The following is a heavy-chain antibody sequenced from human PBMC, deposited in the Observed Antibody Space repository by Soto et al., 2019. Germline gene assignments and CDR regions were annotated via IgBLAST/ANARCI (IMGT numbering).Heavy chain of an antibody. CDR1: GDPITSYF. Sequence: ETLSLTCTVSGDPITSYFWTWLRQPAGKGLEWIGHVFPGGPTSHNSSLKSRVSMSVDTSKNQFSLTLTSVTAADTAVYYCARTLSGFTYGSRQFYFDYWGQGTLVTVSS. CDR3: ARTLSGFTYGSRQFYFDY. V-gene: IGHV4-4*07. J-gene: IGHJ4*02. CDR2: VFPGGPT. D-gene: IGHD3-10*01.